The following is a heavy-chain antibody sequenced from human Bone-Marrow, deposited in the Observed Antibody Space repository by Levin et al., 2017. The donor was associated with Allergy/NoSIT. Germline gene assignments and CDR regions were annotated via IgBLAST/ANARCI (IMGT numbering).Heavy chain of an antibody. D-gene: IGHD3-10*01. CDR3: AKAPYGSGCYYEFES. CDR2: IKLDGSKK. CDR1: GFSFSTHW. J-gene: IGHJ4*02. Sequence: PGGSLRLSCATSGFSFSTHWMSWVRQAPGKGLEWVANIKLDGSKKSYVDSVKGRFTISRDNAKNSLYLQMNSLRAEDTAVYFCAKAPYGSGCYYEFESWGQGTLVTVSS. V-gene: IGHV3-7*03.